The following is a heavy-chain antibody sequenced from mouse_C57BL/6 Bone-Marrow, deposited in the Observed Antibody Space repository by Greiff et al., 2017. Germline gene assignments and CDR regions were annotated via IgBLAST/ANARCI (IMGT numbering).Heavy chain of an antibody. Sequence: QVQLQQPGAELVTPGTSAQLHSPSSFSPFPLSFLPFLNHIPLQGLEWIGLIDPSYSYTNYNQKFKGKATLTVDTSSSTAYMQLSSLTSEDSAVYYCATYGSSSGYAMDYWGQGTSVTVSS. CDR2: IDPSYSYT. CDR3: ATYGSSSGYAMDY. CDR1: FSPFPLSF. V-gene: IGHV1-59*01. D-gene: IGHD1-1*01. J-gene: IGHJ4*01.